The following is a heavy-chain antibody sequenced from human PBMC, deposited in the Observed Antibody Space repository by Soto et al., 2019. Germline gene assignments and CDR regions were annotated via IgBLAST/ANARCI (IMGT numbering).Heavy chain of an antibody. J-gene: IGHJ5*02. D-gene: IGHD5-18*01. CDR3: ARELGTAMGPNWFDP. CDR2: ISSSGSTI. Sequence: GGSLRLSCAASGFTFSSYEMNWVRQAPGKGLEWVSYISSSGSTIYYADSVKGRFTISRDNAKNSLYLQMNSLRAEDTAVYYCARELGTAMGPNWFDPWGQGTLVTVSS. CDR1: GFTFSSYE. V-gene: IGHV3-48*03.